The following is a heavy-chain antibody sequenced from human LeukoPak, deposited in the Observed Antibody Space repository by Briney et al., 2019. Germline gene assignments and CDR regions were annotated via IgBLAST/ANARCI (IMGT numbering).Heavy chain of an antibody. CDR3: ARGEGYYYDSSGYYWLPY. J-gene: IGHJ4*02. CDR1: GGSFSGYY. D-gene: IGHD3-22*01. CDR2: INHSGST. Sequence: PSETLSLTCAIYGGSFSGYYWSWIRQPPGKGLEWIGEINHSGSTNYNPSLKSRVTISVDTSKNQFSLKLSSVTAADTAVYYCARGEGYYYDSSGYYWLPYWGQGTLVTVSP. V-gene: IGHV4-34*01.